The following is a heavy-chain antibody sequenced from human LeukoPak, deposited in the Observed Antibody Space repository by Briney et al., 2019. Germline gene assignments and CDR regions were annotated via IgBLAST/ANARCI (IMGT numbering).Heavy chain of an antibody. CDR2: IYYSGST. D-gene: IGHD1-26*01. CDR3: ARSSGSYLGDFDY. V-gene: IGHV4-59*08. Sequence: SETLSLTCTVSGGSISSYYWSWIRQPPGKGLEWIGYIYYSGSTNYNPSLKSRVTISVDTSKNQFSLKLSSVTAADTAVYYCARSSGSYLGDFDYWGQGTLVIVSS. CDR1: GGSISSYY. J-gene: IGHJ4*02.